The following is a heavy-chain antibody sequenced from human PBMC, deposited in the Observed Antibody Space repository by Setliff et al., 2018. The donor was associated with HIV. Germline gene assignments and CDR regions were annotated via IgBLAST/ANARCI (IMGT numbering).Heavy chain of an antibody. CDR2: INHSGST. Sequence: SETLSLTCAVYGGSFSGYYWSWIRQPPGKGLEWIGEINHSGSTNYNPSPKSRVTISVDTSKNQYSLKLSSVTAADTAVYYCNIYYYYYMDVWGKGTTVTVSS. CDR1: GGSFSGYY. V-gene: IGHV4-34*01. J-gene: IGHJ6*03. CDR3: NIYYYYYMDV.